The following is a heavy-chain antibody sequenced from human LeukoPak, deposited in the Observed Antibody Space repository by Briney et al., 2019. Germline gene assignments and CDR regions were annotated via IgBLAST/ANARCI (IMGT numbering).Heavy chain of an antibody. Sequence: SVKVSCKTSGGTFSSYAISWVRQAPGQGLEWMGGIIPLYGTVGNAQKFQGRVTITADESTSSAYMELSSLRSEDTAVYYCATSPDPYSSSWYIRYFDYWGQGTLVTVSS. D-gene: IGHD6-13*01. CDR1: GGTFSSYA. J-gene: IGHJ4*02. CDR3: ATSPDPYSSSWYIRYFDY. V-gene: IGHV1-69*13. CDR2: IIPLYGTV.